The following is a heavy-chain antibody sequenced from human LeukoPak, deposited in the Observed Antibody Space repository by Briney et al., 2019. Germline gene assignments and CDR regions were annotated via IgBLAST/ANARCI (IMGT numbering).Heavy chain of an antibody. CDR1: GYTFTSYG. D-gene: IGHD3-9*01. CDR3: AKWGDYDILTGYYDSDY. Sequence: ASVKVSCKASGYTFTSYGISWVRQAPGRGLEWMGWISAYNGNTNYAQKLQGRVTMTTDTSTSTAYMELRSLRSDDTAVYYCAKWGDYDILTGYYDSDYWGHGTLVTVSS. J-gene: IGHJ4*01. V-gene: IGHV1-18*01. CDR2: ISAYNGNT.